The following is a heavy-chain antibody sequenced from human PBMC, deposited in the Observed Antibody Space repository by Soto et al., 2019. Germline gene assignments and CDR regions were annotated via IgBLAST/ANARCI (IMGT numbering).Heavy chain of an antibody. V-gene: IGHV1-18*01. Sequence: QVQLVQSGAEVKKPGASVKVSCKASGYTFTSYGISWVRQAPGQGLEWMGWISAYNGNTNYAQKLQGRVTMTTDTSTSTAYMELRSLRSDDTAVYYCARDRIAVAGTLYYYYYGMDVWGQGTTVTVSS. CDR1: GYTFTSYG. CDR2: ISAYNGNT. J-gene: IGHJ6*02. D-gene: IGHD6-19*01. CDR3: ARDRIAVAGTLYYYYYGMDV.